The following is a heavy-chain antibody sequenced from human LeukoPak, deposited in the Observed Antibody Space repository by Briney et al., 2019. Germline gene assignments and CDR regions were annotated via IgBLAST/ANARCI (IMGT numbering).Heavy chain of an antibody. CDR3: ARDWGGENWFDP. Sequence: ASVKVSCKASGYTFIAYYMHWVRQAPGQRLEWMGWINAGNGNTKYSQKFQGRVTITRDTSASTAYMELSSLRSEDTAVYYCARDWGGENWFDPWGQGTLVTVSS. V-gene: IGHV1-3*01. CDR2: INAGNGNT. CDR1: GYTFIAYY. D-gene: IGHD3-10*01. J-gene: IGHJ5*02.